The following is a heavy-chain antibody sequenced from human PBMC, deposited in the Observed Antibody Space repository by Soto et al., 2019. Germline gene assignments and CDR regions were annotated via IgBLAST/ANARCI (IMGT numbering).Heavy chain of an antibody. J-gene: IGHJ4*02. V-gene: IGHV3-49*03. CDR3: TREVTGWFGESSRFDY. CDR1: GFTFGDYA. CDR2: IRSKAYGGTT. Sequence: PGGSLRLSCTASGFTFGDYAMSWFRQAPGKGLEWVGFIRSKAYGGTTEYAASVKGRFTISRDDSKSIAYLQMNSLKTEDTAVYYCTREVTGWFGESSRFDYWGQGTLVTVSS. D-gene: IGHD3-10*01.